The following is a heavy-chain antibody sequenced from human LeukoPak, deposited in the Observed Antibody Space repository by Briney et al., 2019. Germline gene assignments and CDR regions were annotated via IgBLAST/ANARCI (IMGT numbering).Heavy chain of an antibody. J-gene: IGHJ4*02. D-gene: IGHD4-11*01. Sequence: SETLSLTCTVSGGSISYYYWNWIRQPAGKGLEWIGRIYTSGRTYYNPSLKSRVSMSVGTSKNQFSLKLSSVTAADTAVYYCARLSTVTTSFGYWGQGTLVTVSS. CDR2: IYTSGRT. CDR1: GGSISYYY. CDR3: ARLSTVTTSFGY. V-gene: IGHV4-4*07.